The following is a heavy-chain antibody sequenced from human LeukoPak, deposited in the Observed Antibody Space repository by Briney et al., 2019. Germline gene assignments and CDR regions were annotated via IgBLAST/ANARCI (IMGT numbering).Heavy chain of an antibody. D-gene: IGHD2-15*01. V-gene: IGHV3-53*01. CDR3: ARSYCSGGSCYSVWDAFDI. CDR1: GFTVSSNY. CDR2: IYSGGST. Sequence: GGSLRLSCAASGFTVSSNYMSWVRQAPGKGLEWVSVIYSGGSTYYADSVKGRFTISRDNSKNTLYLQMNSLRAEDTAVYYCARSYCSGGSCYSVWDAFDIWGQGTMVTVSS. J-gene: IGHJ3*02.